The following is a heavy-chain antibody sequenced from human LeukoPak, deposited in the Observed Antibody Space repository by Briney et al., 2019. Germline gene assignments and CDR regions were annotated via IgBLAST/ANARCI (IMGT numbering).Heavy chain of an antibody. CDR3: ARTVGGYRPY. Sequence: NVFRKASRGIYNRYTNSGVRHAPGQALEWMGRIIPILGIANYAQKFQGRVTITADKSTSTAYMELSSLRSKDPAVYYCARTVGGYRPYWGQGTLVTVSS. CDR2: IIPILGIA. V-gene: IGHV1-69*02. CDR1: RGIYNRYT. D-gene: IGHD1-26*01. J-gene: IGHJ4*02.